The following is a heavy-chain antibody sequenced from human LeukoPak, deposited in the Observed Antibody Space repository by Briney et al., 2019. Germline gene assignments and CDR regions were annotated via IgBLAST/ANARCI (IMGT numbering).Heavy chain of an antibody. D-gene: IGHD3-10*01. V-gene: IGHV1-8*03. CDR3: ARGSNLARGGNWFDP. CDR2: MNPNSGNT. CDR1: GYTFTSYD. J-gene: IGHJ5*02. Sequence: ASVKVSCKASGYTFTSYDINWVRQATGQGLEWMGWMNPNSGNTGYAQKFQGRVTITRNTSISTAYMELSNLRSEDTAVYYCARGSNLARGGNWFDPWGQGTLVTVSS.